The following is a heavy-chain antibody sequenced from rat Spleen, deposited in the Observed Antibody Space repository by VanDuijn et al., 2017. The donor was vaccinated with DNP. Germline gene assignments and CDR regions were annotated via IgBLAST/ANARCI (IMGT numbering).Heavy chain of an antibody. CDR1: GFSLTGYT. CDR2: MSGGGST. D-gene: IGHD5-1*01. CDR3: AALGADY. J-gene: IGHJ2*01. Sequence: QVQLKESGPGLVQPSQTLSLTCTVSGFSLTGYTVNWIRQPPGKALEWIAAMSGGGSTYYNSALKSRLSISRDTSKSQVFLKMNSLQTEDTAMYFCAALGADYWGQGVMVTVSS. V-gene: IGHV2-6*01.